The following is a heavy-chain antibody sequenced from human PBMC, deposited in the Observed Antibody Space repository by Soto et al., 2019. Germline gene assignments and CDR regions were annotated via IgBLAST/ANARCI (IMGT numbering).Heavy chain of an antibody. Sequence: PGGSLRLSCAASGFTFSSYAMHWVRQAPGKGLEWVANIKRDGSEKYYVDSVKGRFTISRDNDKNSLYLQMDGLRVEDTAVYYCARDHMDWLLSGPSGMDVWGQGTTVTV. CDR2: IKRDGSEK. CDR3: ARDHMDWLLSGPSGMDV. CDR1: GFTFSSYA. D-gene: IGHD3-9*01. V-gene: IGHV3-7*01. J-gene: IGHJ6*02.